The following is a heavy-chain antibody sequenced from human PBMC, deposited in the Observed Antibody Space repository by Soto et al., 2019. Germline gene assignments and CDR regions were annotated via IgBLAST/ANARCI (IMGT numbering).Heavy chain of an antibody. CDR2: INWNGLST. CDR3: ARAYYYSSGSFYNLDV. CDR1: GLTFKDYG. J-gene: IGHJ6*04. V-gene: IGHV3-20*01. Sequence: EVQLVESGGGMVRPGGSLRLSCAASGLTFKDYGMNWVRQSPGKGLEWVSGINWNGLSTGYADSVKGRFTISRDNAKNSLYLEMDSPRADDTALYHCARAYYYSSGSFYNLDVWGKGTTVAVSS. D-gene: IGHD3-10*01.